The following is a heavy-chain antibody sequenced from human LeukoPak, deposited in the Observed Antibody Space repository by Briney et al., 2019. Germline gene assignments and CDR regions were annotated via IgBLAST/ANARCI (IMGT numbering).Heavy chain of an antibody. J-gene: IGHJ6*03. V-gene: IGHV1-2*02. CDR2: INPNSGGT. CDR1: GYTFTSYG. D-gene: IGHD3-10*01. Sequence: ASVKVSCKASGYTFTSYGISWVRQAPGQGLEWMGWINPNSGGTNYAQKFQGRVTMTRDTSISTAYMELSRLRSDDTAVYYCARDLNYYGSGSYPLKAYYYMDVWGKGTTVTVSS. CDR3: ARDLNYYGSGSYPLKAYYYMDV.